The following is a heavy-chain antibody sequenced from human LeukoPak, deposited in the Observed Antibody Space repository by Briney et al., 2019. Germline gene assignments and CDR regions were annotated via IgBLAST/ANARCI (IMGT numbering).Heavy chain of an antibody. CDR1: GYSFTSYW. J-gene: IGHJ4*01. Sequence: GESLKISCKGSGYSFTSYWIGWVRQMPGKGLEWMGIIYPGDSDTRYSPSFQGQVTISADKSISTAYLQWSSLKASDTAMYYCARLWGKGASYTTASGYRYFDYWGHGTLVTVSS. V-gene: IGHV5-51*01. CDR3: ARLWGKGASYTTASGYRYFDY. CDR2: IYPGDSDT. D-gene: IGHD5-12*01.